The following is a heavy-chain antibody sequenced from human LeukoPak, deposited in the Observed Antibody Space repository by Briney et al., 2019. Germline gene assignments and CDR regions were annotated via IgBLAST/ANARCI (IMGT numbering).Heavy chain of an antibody. J-gene: IGHJ2*01. V-gene: IGHV1-2*02. Sequence: ASVKVSCKASGYTFTAYYMHWVRQAPGQGLEWMGWINPNSGGTNCAQKFQGRVTMTRDTSISTAYMELSRLRSDDTAVYYCARDSSGYYFKSSWYFDLWGRGTLVTVSS. CDR1: GYTFTAYY. CDR2: INPNSGGT. CDR3: ARDSSGYYFKSSWYFDL. D-gene: IGHD3-22*01.